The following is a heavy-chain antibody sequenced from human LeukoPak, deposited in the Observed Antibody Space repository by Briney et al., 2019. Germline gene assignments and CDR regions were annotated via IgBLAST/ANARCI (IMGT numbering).Heavy chain of an antibody. J-gene: IGHJ4*02. V-gene: IGHV3-15*01. D-gene: IGHD3-10*01. CDR3: TTDRGVRRYGSGSYDY. CDR2: IKSKTDGGTT. Sequence: GGSLRLSCAASGFTFSSYAMSWVRQAPGKGLEWVGRIKSKTDGGTTDYAAPVKGRFTISRDDSKNTLYLQMNSLKTENTAVYYCTTDRGVRRYGSGSYDYWGQGTLVTVSS. CDR1: GFTFSSYA.